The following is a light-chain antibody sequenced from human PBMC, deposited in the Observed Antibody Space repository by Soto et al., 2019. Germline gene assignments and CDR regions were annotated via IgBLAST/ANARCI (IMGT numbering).Light chain of an antibody. CDR3: CSYAGVFWV. CDR2: EGT. Sequence: QSALTQPASVSGSPGQSITISCTGTSSDIGTYNLVSWYQYHPGKSPKLMIFEGTKRPSGVSYRFSGSKSGNTASLTISGLQAEDEADYYCCSYAGVFWVFGGGTKVTVL. CDR1: SSDIGTYNL. V-gene: IGLV2-23*01. J-gene: IGLJ3*02.